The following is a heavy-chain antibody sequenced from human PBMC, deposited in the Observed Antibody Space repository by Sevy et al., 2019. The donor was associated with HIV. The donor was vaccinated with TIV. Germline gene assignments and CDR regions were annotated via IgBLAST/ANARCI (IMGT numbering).Heavy chain of an antibody. CDR1: GFTFSSYW. CDR3: ARDGGFVYYGMDV. CDR2: IKQDGSEK. Sequence: GGSLRLSCAASGFTFSSYWMSWVRQAPGKGLEWVANIKQDGSEKYYVDSVKGRFTISRDNAKNSLYLQMNSLRAEDTAVYYCARDGGFVYYGMDVWGQWTTVTVSS. D-gene: IGHD3-16*01. J-gene: IGHJ6*02. V-gene: IGHV3-7*03.